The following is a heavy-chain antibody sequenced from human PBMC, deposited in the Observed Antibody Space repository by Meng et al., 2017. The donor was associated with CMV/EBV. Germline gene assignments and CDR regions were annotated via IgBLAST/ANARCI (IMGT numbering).Heavy chain of an antibody. CDR3: ARDLFGYDFWSGPNWFDP. CDR2: ISSSSSYI. CDR1: FTFSSCS. D-gene: IGHD3-3*01. V-gene: IGHV3-21*01. J-gene: IGHJ5*02. Sequence: FTFSSCSMNWVRQAPGKGLEWVSSISSSSSYIYYADSVKGRFTISRDNAKNSLYLQMNSLRAEDTAVYYCARDLFGYDFWSGPNWFDPWGQGALVTVSS.